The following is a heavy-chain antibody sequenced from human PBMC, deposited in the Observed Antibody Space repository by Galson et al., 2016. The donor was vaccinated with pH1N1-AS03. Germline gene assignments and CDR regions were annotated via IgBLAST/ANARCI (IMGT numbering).Heavy chain of an antibody. Sequence: SVKVSCKASGGTFGSYAVSWVRQAPGQGLEWMGVIIPIFGTRHYAQRFQGRVTITADESTTTASRERSSLRFADTASYYCARDVSGSYGLDYWGQGTQVTVSS. J-gene: IGHJ4*02. CDR3: ARDVSGSYGLDY. V-gene: IGHV1-69*13. CDR2: IIPIFGTR. D-gene: IGHD1-26*01. CDR1: GGTFGSYA.